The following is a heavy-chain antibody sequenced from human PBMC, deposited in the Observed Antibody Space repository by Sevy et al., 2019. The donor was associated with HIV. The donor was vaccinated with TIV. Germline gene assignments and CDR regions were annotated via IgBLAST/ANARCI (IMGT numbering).Heavy chain of an antibody. D-gene: IGHD2-15*01. Sequence: GESLKISCKGSGYSFTSYWISWVRQMPGKGLEWMGRIDPSDSYTNYSPSFQGHVTISADKSISTAYLQWSSLKASDTAMYYCVLGSGGSCYSWSCDHDYWGQGTLVTVSS. CDR1: GYSFTSYW. V-gene: IGHV5-10-1*01. CDR3: VLGSGGSCYSWSCDHDY. CDR2: IDPSDSYT. J-gene: IGHJ4*02.